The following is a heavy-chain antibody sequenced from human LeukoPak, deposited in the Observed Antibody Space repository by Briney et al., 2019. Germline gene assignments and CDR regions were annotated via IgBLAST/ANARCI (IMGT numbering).Heavy chain of an antibody. CDR1: GYTFTAYY. J-gene: IGHJ4*02. D-gene: IGHD5-12*01. CDR2: INPNSGGT. V-gene: IGHV1-2*02. CDR3: ARDSNPRVATIVYY. Sequence: ASVKVSCKASGYTFTAYYMHWVRQAPGQGLEWMGWINPNSGGTNYAQKFQGRVTMTRDTSITTAYMELSRLRSDDTAVYYCARDSNPRVATIVYYWGQGTLVTVSS.